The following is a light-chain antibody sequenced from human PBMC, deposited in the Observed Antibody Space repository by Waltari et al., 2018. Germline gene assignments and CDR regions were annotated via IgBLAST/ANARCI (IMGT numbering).Light chain of an antibody. CDR2: YRSDSDK. J-gene: IGLJ3*02. CDR1: IGIHVRSYL. CDR3: MTWHSNSVV. Sequence: QAVLTQPSSPSASPGASASPPSPLRIGIHVRSYLLYWYQKRPGSPPHSLLRYRSDSDKQQGSGVPSRFSGSKDISANAAILLISGLQSDDEADYYCMTWHSNSVVFGGGTKLTVL. V-gene: IGLV5-45*02.